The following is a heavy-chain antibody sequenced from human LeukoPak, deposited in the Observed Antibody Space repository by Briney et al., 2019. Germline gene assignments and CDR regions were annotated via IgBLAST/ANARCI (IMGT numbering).Heavy chain of an antibody. CDR1: GFTFSSYA. Sequence: GGSLTISCEASGFTFSSYAMSWIRQAPGKGLERVSAISSGGGNTDYADSVKGRFTISRDNSKNTVFLQMNSLRAEDTGVYYCANRVSGSSSWGQGTLVTVSS. D-gene: IGHD3-10*01. V-gene: IGHV3-23*01. CDR2: ISSGGGNT. J-gene: IGHJ5*02. CDR3: ANRVSGSSS.